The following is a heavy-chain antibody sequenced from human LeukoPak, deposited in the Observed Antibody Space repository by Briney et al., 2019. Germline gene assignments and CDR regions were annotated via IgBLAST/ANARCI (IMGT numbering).Heavy chain of an antibody. CDR3: ARDLSSSLVDY. CDR2: IRSKAYGGTT. Sequence: GGSLRLSCTASGFTFGDYAMSWVRQAPGKGLEWVGFIRSKAYGGTTEYAASVKGRFTISRDDSKSIAYLQMNSLRAEDTAVYYCARDLSSSLVDYWGQGTLVTVSS. CDR1: GFTFGDYA. J-gene: IGHJ4*02. V-gene: IGHV3-49*04.